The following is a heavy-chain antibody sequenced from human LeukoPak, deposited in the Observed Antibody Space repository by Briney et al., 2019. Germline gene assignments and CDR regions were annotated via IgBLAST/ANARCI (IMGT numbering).Heavy chain of an antibody. D-gene: IGHD2/OR15-2a*01. CDR1: GFTFSSYE. Sequence: GGSLRLSCAASGFTFSSYEMKWVRQAPGKGLEWVSYISSSGSTIYYADSVKGRFTISRDNAKNSLYLQMSSLRAEDTAIYYCVRVNRLDYWGQGTLVTVSS. J-gene: IGHJ4*02. V-gene: IGHV3-48*03. CDR3: VRVNRLDY. CDR2: ISSSGSTI.